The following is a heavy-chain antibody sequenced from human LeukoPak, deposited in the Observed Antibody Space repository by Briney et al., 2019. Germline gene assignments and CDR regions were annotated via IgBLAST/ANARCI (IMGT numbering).Heavy chain of an antibody. D-gene: IGHD3-22*01. V-gene: IGHV4-59*01. Sequence: KTSETLSLTCTVSGGSINSYYWGWIRQPPEKGLEWIGCIYYSGSTTYNPSLKSRVTISVDTSKNQFSLKLSSVTAADTAVYYCARETSSGSGYYFDYWGQGTLVTVSS. J-gene: IGHJ4*02. CDR3: ARETSSGSGYYFDY. CDR1: GGSINSYY. CDR2: IYYSGST.